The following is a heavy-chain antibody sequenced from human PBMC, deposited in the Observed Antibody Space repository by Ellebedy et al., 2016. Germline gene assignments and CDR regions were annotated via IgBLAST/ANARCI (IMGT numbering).Heavy chain of an antibody. CDR1: GFTFNNYA. V-gene: IGHV3-23*01. Sequence: GESLKISCSASGFTFNNYAMGWVRQAPGKGLEWVSGISSTGGNTYYTDSVKGRFTISRDNSKNILYLQMNNLRAEDTALYSCAKDLKTTGWYFFDSWGQGTLVTVSS. CDR3: AKDLKTTGWYFFDS. D-gene: IGHD6-19*01. J-gene: IGHJ4*02. CDR2: ISSTGGNT.